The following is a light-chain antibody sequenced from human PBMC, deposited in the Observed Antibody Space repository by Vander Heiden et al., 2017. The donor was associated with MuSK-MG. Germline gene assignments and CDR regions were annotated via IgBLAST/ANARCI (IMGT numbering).Light chain of an antibody. Sequence: QSALTQPASVSGSPGPSITISCTGTSSDVGGYNYVSWYQQHPGKAPKVMIYDVSNRPSGVSNRFSGSKSGNTASLTISGLQAEDEADYYCSSYRSSSTWVFGGGTKLTVL. V-gene: IGLV2-14*01. CDR3: SSYRSSSTWV. CDR2: DVS. CDR1: SSDVGGYNY. J-gene: IGLJ3*02.